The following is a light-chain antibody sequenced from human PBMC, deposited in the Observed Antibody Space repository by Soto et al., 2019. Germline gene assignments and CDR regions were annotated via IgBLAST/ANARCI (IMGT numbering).Light chain of an antibody. J-gene: IGKJ5*01. Sequence: DIVMTQSPDSLAVSLGERATISCRSSQSLQHSNGRNYLDWYLQKPGQSPQLLIYLGSNRASGVPDRFSGSGSGTDFTLKIRRVEADDVGVYYCMQARQTPITFGQGTRLEIK. CDR1: QSLQHSNGRNY. V-gene: IGKV2-28*01. CDR2: LGS. CDR3: MQARQTPIT.